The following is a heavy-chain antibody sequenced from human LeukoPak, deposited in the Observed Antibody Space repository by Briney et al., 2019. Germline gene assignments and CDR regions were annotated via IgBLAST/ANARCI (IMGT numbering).Heavy chain of an antibody. CDR2: IFPGNSDS. CDR3: VRLKYSSGLLNAFDL. Sequence: GESLKIFCQGSGYSFISCWIGWVRRVAGRGLLERVVIFPGNSDSKYSPSFQGQVAISADKSISTAYLQWNSLKATDTAMYYCVRLKYSSGLLNAFDLWGQGTMVTVSS. D-gene: IGHD6-19*01. J-gene: IGHJ3*01. CDR1: GYSFISCW. V-gene: IGHV5-51*01.